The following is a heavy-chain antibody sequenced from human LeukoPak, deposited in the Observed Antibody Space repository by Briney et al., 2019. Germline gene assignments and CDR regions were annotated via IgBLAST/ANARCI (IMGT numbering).Heavy chain of an antibody. J-gene: IGHJ4*02. V-gene: IGHV3-21*05. CDR3: VREKGGFVVVL. D-gene: IGHD3-16*02. CDR1: GFNFGIYS. Sequence: GGSLRLTCSVSGFNFGIYSIDWVRQAPGKGLEWVAYVSAGSTGIFYAASMKDRFSISRDNPQQPLYLRMNSLRAERTSIYDCVREKGGFVVVLWGRGTLVTVSS. CDR2: VSAGSTGI.